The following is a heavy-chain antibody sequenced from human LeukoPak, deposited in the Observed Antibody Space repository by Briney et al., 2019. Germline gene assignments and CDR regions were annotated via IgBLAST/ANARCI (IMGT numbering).Heavy chain of an antibody. J-gene: IGHJ4*02. V-gene: IGHV3-23*01. CDR3: AKDFDYYDSSGYCFDY. CDR1: GFTFSSYA. D-gene: IGHD3-22*01. CDR2: ISVSGGST. Sequence: GGSLRLSCAASGFTFSSYAMSWVRQAPGKGLEWVSAISVSGGSTYYADSVKGRFTISRDNSKNTLYLQMNSLRAEDTAVYYCAKDFDYYDSSGYCFDYWGQGTLVTVSS.